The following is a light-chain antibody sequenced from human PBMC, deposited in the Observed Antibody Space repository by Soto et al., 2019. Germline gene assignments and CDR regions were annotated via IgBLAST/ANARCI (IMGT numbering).Light chain of an antibody. CDR3: QQASTFPFT. V-gene: IGKV1-12*01. CDR2: DAS. Sequence: VQMTQSPSSLSASVGDRVTITCRASQDVYTFLAWYRQRPGRAPELLIYDASTLQSGVPSRFSGSESGTEFTLTISGLQPEDFATYYCQQASTFPFTFGGGTEVRIK. J-gene: IGKJ4*01. CDR1: QDVYTF.